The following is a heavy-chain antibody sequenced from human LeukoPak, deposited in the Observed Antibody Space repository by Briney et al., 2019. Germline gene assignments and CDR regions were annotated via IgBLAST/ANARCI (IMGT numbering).Heavy chain of an antibody. CDR1: GYSISSGYY. CDR3: ARGVGGSYYGVSDY. D-gene: IGHD1-26*01. V-gene: IGHV4-38-2*01. CDR2: IYHSGST. J-gene: IGHJ4*02. Sequence: SETLSLTCAASGYSISSGYYWGWIRQPPGKGLEWIGSIYHSGSTYYNPSLKSRVTISVDTSKNQFSLKLSSVTAADTAVYYCARGVGGSYYGVSDYWGQGTLVTVSS.